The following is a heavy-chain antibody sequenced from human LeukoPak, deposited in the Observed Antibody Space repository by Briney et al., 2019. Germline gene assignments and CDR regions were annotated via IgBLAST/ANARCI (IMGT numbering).Heavy chain of an antibody. Sequence: GGSLRLSCAASGFSFSSYWMHWARQAPGKGLVWVSRINSDGSSTSYADSVKGRFTISRDNAKNALDLQMNSLRATDTVVFFWPREAYDILTGIIDYWGQGTLVTVSS. J-gene: IGHJ4*02. V-gene: IGHV3-74*01. D-gene: IGHD3-9*01. CDR2: INSDGSST. CDR1: GFSFSSYW. CDR3: PREAYDILTGIIDY.